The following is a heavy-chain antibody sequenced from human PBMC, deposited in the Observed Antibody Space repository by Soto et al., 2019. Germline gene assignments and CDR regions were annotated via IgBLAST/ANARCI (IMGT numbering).Heavy chain of an antibody. V-gene: IGHV4-39*01. CDR2: IYYSGST. CDR3: ARLRCDVFDY. CDR1: GGSISSSSYY. Sequence: QLQLQESGPGLVKPSETLSLTCTVSGGSISSSSYYWGWLRQPPGKGLEWIGSIYYSGSTYYNPYLKSRVTISVATSKNQFSRKLSSVTAADTAVYYCARLRCDVFDYWGQGTLVTVSS. D-gene: IGHD4-17*01. J-gene: IGHJ4*02.